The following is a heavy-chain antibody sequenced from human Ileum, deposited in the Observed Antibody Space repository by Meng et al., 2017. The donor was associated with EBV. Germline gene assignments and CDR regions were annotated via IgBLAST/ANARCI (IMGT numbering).Heavy chain of an antibody. D-gene: IGHD6-19*01. CDR3: AKGGLGSGWGEGY. V-gene: IGHV3-30*18. J-gene: IGHJ4*02. CDR2: MSYDGNNK. CDR1: GFSFSVYG. Sequence: QAQLVESGGGVVQPGRSLRLSCSASGFSFSVYGMHWVRQAPGKGLEWVALMSYDGNNKFYADSVKGRFTISRDNSKNTLYLQMNSLRIEDTAVYYCAKGGLGSGWGEGYWGQGTLVTVS.